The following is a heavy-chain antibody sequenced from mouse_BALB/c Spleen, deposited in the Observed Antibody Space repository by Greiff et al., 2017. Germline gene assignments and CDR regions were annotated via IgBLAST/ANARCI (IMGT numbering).Heavy chain of an antibody. CDR2: ISSGGSYT. D-gene: IGHD1-1*01. J-gene: IGHJ3*01. CDR1: GFTFSSYA. Sequence: EVKVVESGGGLVKPGGSLKLSCAASGFTFSSYAMSWVRQSPEKRLEWVAEISSGGSYTYYPDTVTGRFTISRDNAKNTLYLEMSSLRSEDTAMYYCARITTVDWFAYWGQGTLVTVSA. CDR3: ARITTVDWFAY. V-gene: IGHV5-9-4*01.